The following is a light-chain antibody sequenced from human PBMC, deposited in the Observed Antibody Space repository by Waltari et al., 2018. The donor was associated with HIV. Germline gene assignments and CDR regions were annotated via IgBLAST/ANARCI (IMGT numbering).Light chain of an antibody. CDR3: GTWDSSLGGWV. Sequence: QSVLTQPPSVSAAPGQKVTISCSGSSPNIWRNYVSWYQQLPGAAPKRLIYDNTERPSGIPDRCSGSKSGTSATLGITGLQTGDEADYYCGTWDSSLGGWVFGGGTKLAVL. CDR2: DNT. V-gene: IGLV1-51*01. CDR1: SPNIWRNY. J-gene: IGLJ3*02.